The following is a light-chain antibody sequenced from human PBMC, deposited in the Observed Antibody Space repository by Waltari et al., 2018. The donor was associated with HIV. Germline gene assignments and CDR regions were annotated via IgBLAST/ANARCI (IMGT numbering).Light chain of an antibody. CDR2: RDS. CDR1: NIGSKH. V-gene: IGLV3-9*01. CDR3: QVWDSSTGV. Sequence: SYALTQPLSVSVALGQPARITGGGNNIGSKHAHWYQPKPGLAPVLVIYRDSNRPPGIPERFSASNSGNTATLTISRAQAGDEADYYCQVWDSSTGVFGGGTKLTVL. J-gene: IGLJ2*01.